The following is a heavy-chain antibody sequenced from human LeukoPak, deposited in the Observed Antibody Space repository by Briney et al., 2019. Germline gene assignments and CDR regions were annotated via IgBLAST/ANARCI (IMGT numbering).Heavy chain of an antibody. J-gene: IGHJ4*02. CDR3: AREIRRDFWSGSVGLVYYFDY. CDR1: GGSISSSSYY. CDR2: LYYSGSS. V-gene: IGHV4-39*07. Sequence: SETLSLTCTVSGGSISSSSYYWGWIRQPPGKGLEWIGSLYYSGSSYYNPSLKSRVTISIDTSKNQFSLKLTSVTAADTAVYYCAREIRRDFWSGSVGLVYYFDYWGQGTLVTVSS. D-gene: IGHD3-3*01.